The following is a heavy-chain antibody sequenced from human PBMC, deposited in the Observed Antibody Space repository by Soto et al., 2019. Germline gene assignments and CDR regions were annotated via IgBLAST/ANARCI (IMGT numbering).Heavy chain of an antibody. CDR1: GFIFSDYA. CDR3: ARDWGEKTSIAGKFDY. V-gene: IGHV3-30-3*01. D-gene: IGHD6-6*01. CDR2: ISFDGSNK. J-gene: IGHJ4*02. Sequence: QVQLVESGGGVVQPGRSLRLSCAASGFIFSDYAMHWVRQPPGKGLEWVAVISFDGSNKYYADSLKGPFTISRDSSKNTLYLQMDSLRAEDTAVYYCARDWGEKTSIAGKFDYWGQGTLVTVSS.